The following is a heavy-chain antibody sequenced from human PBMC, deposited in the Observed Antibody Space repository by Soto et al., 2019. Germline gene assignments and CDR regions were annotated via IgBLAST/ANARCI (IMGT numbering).Heavy chain of an antibody. V-gene: IGHV3-72*01. D-gene: IGHD2-2*01. CDR2: TRNKANSYTT. CDR1: GFTFSAHY. Sequence: EVQLVESGGGLVQPGGSLRLSCAASGFTFSAHYMDWVRQAPGKGLEWVGRTRNKANSYTTEYAASVKGRFTISRDDTESSLYLQMNSLKTEDTAVYYCASSLGYCSTTSCHHYYFDFWGKGTLVTVSS. J-gene: IGHJ4*02. CDR3: ASSLGYCSTTSCHHYYFDF.